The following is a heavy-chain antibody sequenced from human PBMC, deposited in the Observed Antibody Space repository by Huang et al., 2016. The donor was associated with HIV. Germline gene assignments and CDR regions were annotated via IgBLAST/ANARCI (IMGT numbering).Heavy chain of an antibody. Sequence: QVQLVESGGGVVQPGRSLRLSCAASGFTFSSYGMHWVRQAPGTGLEWVALISYYGTAKYYADSVKGRFTISRDNSKNTLYLQMNSLRIEDTAVYYCAKDFQAATGGNTFDYWGQGTLVTVSS. CDR3: AKDFQAATGGNTFDY. D-gene: IGHD6-13*01. V-gene: IGHV3-30*18. J-gene: IGHJ4*02. CDR2: ISYYGTAK. CDR1: GFTFSSYG.